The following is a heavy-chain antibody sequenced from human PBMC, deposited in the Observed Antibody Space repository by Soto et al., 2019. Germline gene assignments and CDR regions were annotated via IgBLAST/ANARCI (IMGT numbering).Heavy chain of an antibody. J-gene: IGHJ4*02. CDR3: AHHPYYGLAPYSFDY. V-gene: IGHV2-5*02. Sequence: QNTLKESGPTLVKPTQTLTLTCTFSGFSLSTSGVGVGWIRQPPGKALEWLAVIYWDDDKRSSSSLKSRLTITKDTSKNQVVLTMTNMDPVDTATYYCAHHPYYGLAPYSFDYWGQGILVTVSS. CDR2: IYWDDDK. CDR1: GFSLSTSGVG. D-gene: IGHD3-10*01.